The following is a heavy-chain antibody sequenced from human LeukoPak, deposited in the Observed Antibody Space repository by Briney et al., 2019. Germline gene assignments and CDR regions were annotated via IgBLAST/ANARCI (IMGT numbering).Heavy chain of an antibody. CDR1: GFTFSSYA. CDR3: AKQSYCSGGSCYPSWFDP. CDR2: ISGSDGST. J-gene: IGHJ5*02. D-gene: IGHD2-15*01. Sequence: GGSLRLSCAASGFTFSSYAMSWVRQAPGKGLEWVSAISGSDGSTYYADSVKGRFTISRDNSKNTLYLQMNSLRAEDTAVYYCAKQSYCSGGSCYPSWFDPWGQGTLVTVSS. V-gene: IGHV3-23*01.